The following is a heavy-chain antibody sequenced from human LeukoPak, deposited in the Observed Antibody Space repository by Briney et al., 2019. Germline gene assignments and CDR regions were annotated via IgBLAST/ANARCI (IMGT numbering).Heavy chain of an antibody. CDR2: IWYDGSNK. CDR3: ARDRSVDGYRSSWPLEPFDY. CDR1: GFTFSSYG. J-gene: IGHJ4*02. D-gene: IGHD6-13*01. V-gene: IGHV3-33*01. Sequence: PAGSLRLSCAASGFTFSSYGMRWVRQPPGKGLEWVAVIWYDGSNKYYADSVKGRFTISRDNSKNALYLQKNSLRAEDTAVYYCARDRSVDGYRSSWPLEPFDYWGQGTLVTVSS.